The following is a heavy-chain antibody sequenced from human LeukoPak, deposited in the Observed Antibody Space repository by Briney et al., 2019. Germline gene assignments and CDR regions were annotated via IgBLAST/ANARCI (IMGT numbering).Heavy chain of an antibody. D-gene: IGHD3-10*01. Sequence: PGGSLRLSCAASGLTFSTYGMTWVRQAPGKGLEWVSAISGSGASTYYADSVKGRFTISRDNSKNTLYVQMNIMRAEDTAVYYCAKDRGWFGGSLANFDYWGQGTLVTVS. CDR1: GLTFSTYG. V-gene: IGHV3-23*01. CDR3: AKDRGWFGGSLANFDY. CDR2: ISGSGAST. J-gene: IGHJ4*02.